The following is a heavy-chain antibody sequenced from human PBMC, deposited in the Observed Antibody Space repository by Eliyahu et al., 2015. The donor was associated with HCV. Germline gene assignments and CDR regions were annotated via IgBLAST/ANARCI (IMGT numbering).Heavy chain of an antibody. CDR3: ARDSGGGLDY. V-gene: IGHV3-13*01. D-gene: IGHD4-23*01. CDR1: GFIFGVYD. Sequence: EVQLVQSGGALVQPGGSVKLSCAASGFIFGVYDMHWVRQPIGRGLEWVSHIASLDDTSYLESVKGRFTISRDNDRNVVFLQMNDLRVEDTAVYYCARDSGGGLDYWGRGTLVTVSS. CDR2: IASLDDT. J-gene: IGHJ4*02.